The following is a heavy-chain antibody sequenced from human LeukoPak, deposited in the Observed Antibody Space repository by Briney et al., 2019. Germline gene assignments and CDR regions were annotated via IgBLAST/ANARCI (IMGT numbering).Heavy chain of an antibody. CDR2: IYPGDSDT. J-gene: IGHJ4*02. V-gene: IGHV5-51*01. CDR1: GYSFTSYW. Sequence: GESLKISGKGSGYSFTSYWIGWVRQMPGKGLKWMGIIYPGDSDTRYSPSFQGQVTISADKSISTAYLQWSSLKASDTAMYYCARHFYYDSSGHPPFDYWGQGTLVTVSS. CDR3: ARHFYYDSSGHPPFDY. D-gene: IGHD3-22*01.